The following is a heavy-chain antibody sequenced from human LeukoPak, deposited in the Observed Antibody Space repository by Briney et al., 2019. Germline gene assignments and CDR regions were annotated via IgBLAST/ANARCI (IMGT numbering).Heavy chain of an antibody. CDR3: ATNGYGGYHYYYYMDV. D-gene: IGHD4-23*01. Sequence: PGGSLRLSCAASGFTFDDYGMSWVRQAPGKGLEWVSGINWNGGSTGYADSVKGRFTISRDNAKNSLYLQMNSLRAEDTALYYCATNGYGGYHYYYYMDVWGKGTTVTVSS. CDR1: GFTFDDYG. J-gene: IGHJ6*03. V-gene: IGHV3-20*04. CDR2: INWNGGST.